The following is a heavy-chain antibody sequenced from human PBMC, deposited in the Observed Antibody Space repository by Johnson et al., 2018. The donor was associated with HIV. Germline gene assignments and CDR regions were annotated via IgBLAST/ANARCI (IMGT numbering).Heavy chain of an antibody. CDR3: AKDWLAYCGGDCYSRAFDI. V-gene: IGHV3-7*01. Sequence: VQLVESGGGLIQPGGSLRLSCAASGFTVSSNYMTWVRQAPGKGLEWVANIKQDGSEKYYADSVKGRFTISRDNSKNTLYLQMNSLRAEDTAVYYCAKDWLAYCGGDCYSRAFDIWGRGTVVTVSS. CDR2: IKQDGSEK. J-gene: IGHJ3*02. D-gene: IGHD2-21*02. CDR1: GFTVSSNY.